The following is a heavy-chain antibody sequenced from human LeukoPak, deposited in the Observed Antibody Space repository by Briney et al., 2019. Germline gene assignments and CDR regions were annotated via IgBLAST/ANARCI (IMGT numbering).Heavy chain of an antibody. D-gene: IGHD6-25*01. Sequence: SETLSLTCAVYGGSFSGYYWSWIRQPPGKGLEWIGEINHSGSTNYNPSLKSRVTISVDTSKNQFSLKLSSVTAADTAVYYCARRGPNYYYYMDVWGRGTTVTISS. CDR3: ARRGPNYYYYMDV. V-gene: IGHV4-34*01. J-gene: IGHJ6*03. CDR1: GGSFSGYY. CDR2: INHSGST.